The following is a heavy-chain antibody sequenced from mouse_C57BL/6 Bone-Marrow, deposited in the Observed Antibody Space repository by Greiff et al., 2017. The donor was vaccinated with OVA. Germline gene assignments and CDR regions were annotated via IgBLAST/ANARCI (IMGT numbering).Heavy chain of an antibody. CDR1: GYTFTSYW. D-gene: IGHD2-2*01. J-gene: IGHJ1*03. CDR2: IDPNSGGT. Sequence: QVQLQQPGAELVKPGASVKLSSKASGYTFTSYWMHWVKQRPGRGLEWIGRIDPNSGGTKYNEKFKSKATLTVDKPSSTAYMQLSSLTSEDSAVYYCGSKDWNLLWLLYWYFDVWGTGTTVTVSS. CDR3: GSKDWNLLWLLYWYFDV. V-gene: IGHV1-62-3*01.